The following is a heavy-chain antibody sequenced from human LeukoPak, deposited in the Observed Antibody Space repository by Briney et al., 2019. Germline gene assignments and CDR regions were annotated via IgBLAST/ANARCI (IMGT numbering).Heavy chain of an antibody. CDR2: INHSGST. CDR1: GGSFSGYY. Sequence: SETLSLTCAVYGGSFSGYYWSWIRQPPGKGLEWIGEINHSGSTNYNPSLKSRVTISVDTYKNQFSLNLSSVTAADTAVYYCAWFEEYSSSFDYWGQGTLVTVSS. V-gene: IGHV4-34*01. D-gene: IGHD6-6*01. J-gene: IGHJ4*02. CDR3: AWFEEYSSSFDY.